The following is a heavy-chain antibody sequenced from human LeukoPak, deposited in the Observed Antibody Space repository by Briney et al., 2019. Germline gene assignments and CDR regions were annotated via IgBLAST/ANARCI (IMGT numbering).Heavy chain of an antibody. Sequence: PGGSLRLSCAASGFTFSSYAMSWVRQAPGKGLEWVSAISGSGGSTYYADSVKGRFTISRDNSKNTLYLQMNSLRAEDTAVYYCAKETFYCTNGVCHFDYWSQGTLVTVSS. CDR2: ISGSGGST. V-gene: IGHV3-23*01. J-gene: IGHJ4*02. CDR1: GFTFSSYA. CDR3: AKETFYCTNGVCHFDY. D-gene: IGHD2-8*01.